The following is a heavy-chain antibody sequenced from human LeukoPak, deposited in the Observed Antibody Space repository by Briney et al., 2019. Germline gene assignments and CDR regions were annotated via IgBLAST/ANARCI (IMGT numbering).Heavy chain of an antibody. CDR3: VRDGYNYSCFDY. J-gene: IGHJ4*02. CDR2: IKTYNGIT. V-gene: IGHV1-18*01. Sequence: EASVKVSCKASGYTFTSHGISWVRQAPGQGLEWMGWIKTYNGITNYAQRVQGRVTMTTDTSTNTAYMELRNLRSDDTAVYYCVRDGYNYSCFDYWGQGTLVTVSS. CDR1: GYTFTSHG. D-gene: IGHD5-24*01.